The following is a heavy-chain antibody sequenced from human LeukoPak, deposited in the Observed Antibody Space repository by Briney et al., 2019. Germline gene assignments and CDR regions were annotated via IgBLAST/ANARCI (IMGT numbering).Heavy chain of an antibody. CDR1: GGPISSYY. CDR2: IYYSGST. CDR3: AAARSYDSSGYLGY. D-gene: IGHD3-22*01. Sequence: SETLSLTCTVSGGPISSYYWSWLRPPPGKGLEWIGYIYYSGSTNYNPYIKRRVSISVATSKTPFSLKLSSVAAADTTVYYCAAARSYDSSGYLGYWGQGTLVTVSS. V-gene: IGHV4-59*01. J-gene: IGHJ4*02.